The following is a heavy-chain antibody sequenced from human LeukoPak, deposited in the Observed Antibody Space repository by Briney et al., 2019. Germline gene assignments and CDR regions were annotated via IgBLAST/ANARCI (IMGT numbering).Heavy chain of an antibody. CDR1: GYTFTGYY. Sequence: ASVKVSCKASGYTFTGYYMHWVRQAPGQGLEWMGWISPTSGGTNYAQKFQGRVTMTRDTSISTAYMDLSRLRSDDTAVYYCARGGTVLGGDDWGQGTLVTVSS. CDR2: ISPTSGGT. V-gene: IGHV1-2*02. J-gene: IGHJ4*02. D-gene: IGHD2-21*01. CDR3: ARGGTVLGGDD.